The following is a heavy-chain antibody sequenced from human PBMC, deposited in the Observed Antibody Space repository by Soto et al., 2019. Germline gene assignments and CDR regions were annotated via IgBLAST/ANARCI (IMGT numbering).Heavy chain of an antibody. Sequence: QVQLVESGGGVVQPGRSLRLSCAASGFTFSSYAMHWVRQAPGKGLEWVAVISYDGSNKYYADSVKGRFTISRDNSKNTLYLQMNSLSAEDTAVYYCAREQQLVDYCGMDVWGQGTTVTVSS. V-gene: IGHV3-30-3*01. CDR3: AREQQLVDYCGMDV. J-gene: IGHJ6*02. CDR1: GFTFSSYA. D-gene: IGHD6-13*01. CDR2: ISYDGSNK.